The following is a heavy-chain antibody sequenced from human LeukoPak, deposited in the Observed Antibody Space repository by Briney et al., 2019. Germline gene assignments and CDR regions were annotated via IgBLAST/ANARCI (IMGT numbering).Heavy chain of an antibody. CDR1: GGSISSSSYY. CDR2: IYYSGST. D-gene: IGHD1-1*01. J-gene: IGHJ6*03. V-gene: IGHV4-39*07. CDR3: ARERPTPYCYYMDV. Sequence: PSETLSLTCTVSGGSISSSSYYWGWIRQPPGKGLEWIGSIYYSGSTYYNPSLKSRVTISVDTSKNQFSLKLSSVTAADTAVYYCARERPTPYCYYMDVWGKGTTVTVSS.